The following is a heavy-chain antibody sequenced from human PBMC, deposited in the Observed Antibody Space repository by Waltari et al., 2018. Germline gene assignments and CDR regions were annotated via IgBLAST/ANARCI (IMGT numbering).Heavy chain of an antibody. D-gene: IGHD6-19*01. V-gene: IGHV3-64*01. Sequence: MVESGGGLVQPGGSLRLSCAASGFTFSSFSMHWVRQAPGKGLEYVSAFSRDGVTTYYANSVKGRFTISRDNSKNTLYLQMGSLRAEDMAVYYCARIDGSGWYGSWGQGTLVTVSS. CDR3: ARIDGSGWYGS. CDR1: GFTFSSFS. CDR2: FSRDGVTT. J-gene: IGHJ4*02.